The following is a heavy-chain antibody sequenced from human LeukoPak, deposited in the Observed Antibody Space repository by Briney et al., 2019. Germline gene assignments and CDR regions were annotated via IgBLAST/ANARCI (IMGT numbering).Heavy chain of an antibody. J-gene: IGHJ6*02. V-gene: IGHV4-30-2*01. CDR1: GGSISSGGYS. CDR2: INHSGST. CDR3: ARGPVSPFGVVKPPYSKYYYHGMDV. D-gene: IGHD3-3*01. Sequence: PSQTLSLTCAVSGGSISSGGYSWSWIRQPPGKGLEWIGEINHSGSTNYNPSLESRVTISVDTSKNQFSLKLSSVTAADTAVYYCARGPVSPFGVVKPPYSKYYYHGMDVWGQGTTVTVSS.